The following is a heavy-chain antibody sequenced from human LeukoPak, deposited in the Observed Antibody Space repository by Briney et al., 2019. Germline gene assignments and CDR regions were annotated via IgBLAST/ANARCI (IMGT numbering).Heavy chain of an antibody. Sequence: GGSLRLSCAASGFTFDDYAMHWVRQAPGRGLEWVSGISWNSGSIGYADSVKGRFTISRDNAKNSLYLQMNSLRAEDTALYYCAKDEELIVGATSFDYWGQGTLVTVSS. D-gene: IGHD1-26*01. V-gene: IGHV3-9*01. CDR1: GFTFDDYA. J-gene: IGHJ4*02. CDR3: AKDEELIVGATSFDY. CDR2: ISWNSGSI.